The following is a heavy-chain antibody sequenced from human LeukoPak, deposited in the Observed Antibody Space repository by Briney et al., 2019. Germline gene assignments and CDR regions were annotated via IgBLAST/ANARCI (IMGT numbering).Heavy chain of an antibody. D-gene: IGHD6-19*01. CDR2: IRYDGSNK. CDR3: AKPSSGWYENPFDM. J-gene: IGHJ3*02. CDR1: GFTFSSYG. Sequence: GSLRLSCAASGFTFSSYGMHWVRQAPGKGLEWVAFIRYDGSNKYYADSVKGRFTISRDNFKNTLYLQMNTLRADDTAVYYCAKPSSGWYENPFDMWGQGTMVTVSS. V-gene: IGHV3-30*02.